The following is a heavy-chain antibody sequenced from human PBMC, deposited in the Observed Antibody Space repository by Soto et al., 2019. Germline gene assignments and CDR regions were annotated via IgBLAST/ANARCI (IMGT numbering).Heavy chain of an antibody. CDR2: ISGSGGNT. CDR3: AKDESLYYYDTSGRNAFDI. J-gene: IGHJ3*02. D-gene: IGHD3-22*01. CDR1: GFSLSNYA. Sequence: GGSLRLSCAVSGFSLSNYAMSWVRQAPGKGLEWVSAISGSGGNTYYADSVKGRFTISRDNSKNTLYLQMNSQRAEDTAVYYCAKDESLYYYDTSGRNAFDIWGPGTMVTVSS. V-gene: IGHV3-23*01.